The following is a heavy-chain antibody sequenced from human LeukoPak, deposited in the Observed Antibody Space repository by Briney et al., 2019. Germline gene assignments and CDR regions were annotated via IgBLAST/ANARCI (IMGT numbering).Heavy chain of an antibody. D-gene: IGHD1-14*01. CDR1: GDNFISYG. V-gene: IGHV1-18*01. CDR2: IRASNGDT. CDR3: ATHNPTHAFDY. Sequence: ASVKVSCKASGDNFISYGMSWVRQAPGQGLEWMGWIRASNGDTNYAQTFQGRVTMNTATFTTTAYMEPGSLRSDDAAVYYCATHNPTHAFDYWGQGTLVTVSS. J-gene: IGHJ4*02.